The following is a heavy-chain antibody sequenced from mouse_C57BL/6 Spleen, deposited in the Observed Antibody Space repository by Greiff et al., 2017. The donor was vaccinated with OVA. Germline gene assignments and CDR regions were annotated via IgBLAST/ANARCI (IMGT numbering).Heavy chain of an antibody. V-gene: IGHV1-64*01. CDR2: IHPNSGST. D-gene: IGHD1-1*01. CDR1: GYTFTSYW. Sequence: QVQLQQPGAELVKPGASVKLSCKASGYTFTSYWMHWVKQRPGQGLEWIGMIHPNSGSTNYNEKFKSKATLTVDKSSSTAYMQLSSLTSEDSAVYYGAKNGYGSSYDYFDYWGQGTTLTVSS. CDR3: AKNGYGSSYDYFDY. J-gene: IGHJ2*01.